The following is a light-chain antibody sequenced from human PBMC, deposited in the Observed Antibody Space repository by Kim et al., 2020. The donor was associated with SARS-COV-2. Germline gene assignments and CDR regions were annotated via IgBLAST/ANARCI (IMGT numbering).Light chain of an antibody. J-gene: IGLJ3*02. Sequence: SSELTQDPAVSVALGQTVRITCQGDSLRSYYASWYQQKPGQAPVLVIYAKNNRPSGIPDRFSGSSSGNTASLTITGAQAEDEADYYCNSRDRSGYHLFGGGTTLTVL. CDR2: AKN. CDR3: NSRDRSGYHL. CDR1: SLRSYY. V-gene: IGLV3-19*01.